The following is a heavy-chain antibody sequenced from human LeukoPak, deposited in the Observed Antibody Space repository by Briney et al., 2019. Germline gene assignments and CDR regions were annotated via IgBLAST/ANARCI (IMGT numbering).Heavy chain of an antibody. CDR2: TYYRSKWYN. D-gene: IGHD3-9*01. CDR3: ARDPYDILTGYYYYYGMDV. CDR1: GDSVSSNSAA. J-gene: IGHJ6*02. Sequence: SRTLSLTCAISGDSVSSNSAAWNWIRQSPSRGLEWLGRTYYRSKWYNDYAVSVKSRITINPDTSKNQFSLQLNSVTPEDTAVYYCARDPYDILTGYYYYYGMDVWGQGTTVTVSS. V-gene: IGHV6-1*01.